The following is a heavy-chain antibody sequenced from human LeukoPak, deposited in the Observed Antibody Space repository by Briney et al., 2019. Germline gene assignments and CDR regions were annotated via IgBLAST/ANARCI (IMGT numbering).Heavy chain of an antibody. D-gene: IGHD3-16*01. Sequence: SETLSLTCTVSGDSISSNSYYWGWIRQPPGKGLEWIGMIYYSGSTYYNPSLKSRVTISVDTSKNQFSLKLSSVTAAGTAIYYCASHQYAYIHIFHYWGQGTLVTVSS. J-gene: IGHJ4*02. CDR1: GDSISSNSYY. V-gene: IGHV4-39*01. CDR3: ASHQYAYIHIFHY. CDR2: IYYSGST.